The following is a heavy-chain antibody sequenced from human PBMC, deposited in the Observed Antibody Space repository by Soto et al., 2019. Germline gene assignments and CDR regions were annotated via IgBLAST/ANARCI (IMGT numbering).Heavy chain of an antibody. J-gene: IGHJ4*02. Sequence: QVLLLQSGAEVKKPGALVKVSCKASGYTFSGCYMHWVRQAPGQGLEWMGWSNPNSGGTKSAEKFQGRVTMTRDTSISTAYMELSRLTSDDTAVYYCASAAVTGTAGLDFWGQGTQVTVSS. CDR1: GYTFSGCY. CDR2: SNPNSGGT. D-gene: IGHD6-19*01. CDR3: ASAAVTGTAGLDF. V-gene: IGHV1-2*02.